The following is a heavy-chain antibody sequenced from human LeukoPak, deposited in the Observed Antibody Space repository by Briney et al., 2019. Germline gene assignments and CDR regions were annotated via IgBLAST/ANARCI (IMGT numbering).Heavy chain of an antibody. CDR3: ARGGDSSGYYSGVFDY. D-gene: IGHD3-22*01. J-gene: IGHJ4*02. V-gene: IGHV4-59*01. Sequence: SETLSLTCTVSGGSISSYYWSWIRQPPGKGLEWIGYIYYSGSTNYNPSLKSRVTISVDTSKNQFSLKLRSVTAADTAVYYCARGGDSSGYYSGVFDYWGQGTLVTVSS. CDR2: IYYSGST. CDR1: GGSISSYY.